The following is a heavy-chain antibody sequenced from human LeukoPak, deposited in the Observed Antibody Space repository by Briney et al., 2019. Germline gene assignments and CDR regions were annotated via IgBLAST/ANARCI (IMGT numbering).Heavy chain of an antibody. D-gene: IGHD2-2*01. J-gene: IGHJ4*02. CDR1: GESLSRYY. CDR3: ARPGYCSATTCTGHLDV. Sequence: PSETLSLTCAVYGESLSRYYWTWIRQPPGKGLEWIEEINHRGDTNYNPSLKSRVTISVDTSKNQFSLKVRSVTAADTGVYYCARPGYCSATTCTGHLDVWGQGTLATVSS. V-gene: IGHV4-34*01. CDR2: INHRGDT.